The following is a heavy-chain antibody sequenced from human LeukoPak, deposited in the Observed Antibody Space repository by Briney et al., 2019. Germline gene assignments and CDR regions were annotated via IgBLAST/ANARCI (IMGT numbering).Heavy chain of an antibody. V-gene: IGHV3-53*01. CDR3: ARVEGIAAAGTSFDY. J-gene: IGHJ4*02. CDR2: IYSGGST. D-gene: IGHD6-13*01. CDR1: GFTVSSNY. Sequence: GGSLRLSCAASGFTVSSNYMSWVRQAPGKGLEWVSVIYSGGSTYYADSVKGRFTISRDNSKNTLYLQMNSLRAEDTAVYYCARVEGIAAAGTSFDYWGQGTLVTVSS.